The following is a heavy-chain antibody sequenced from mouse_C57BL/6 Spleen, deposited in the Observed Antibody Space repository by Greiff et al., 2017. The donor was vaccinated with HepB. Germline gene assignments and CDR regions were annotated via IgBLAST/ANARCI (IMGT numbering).Heavy chain of an antibody. Sequence: QVQLQQSGPGLVQPSQSLSITCTVSGFSLTSYGVHWVRQSPGKGLEWLGVIWSGGSTDYNAAFISRLSISKDNSKSQVFFKMNSLQADDTVIYYCARNPPYYGSSHYYAMDYWGQGTSVTVSS. CDR2: IWSGGST. J-gene: IGHJ4*01. V-gene: IGHV2-2*01. CDR3: ARNPPYYGSSHYYAMDY. CDR1: GFSLTSYG. D-gene: IGHD1-1*01.